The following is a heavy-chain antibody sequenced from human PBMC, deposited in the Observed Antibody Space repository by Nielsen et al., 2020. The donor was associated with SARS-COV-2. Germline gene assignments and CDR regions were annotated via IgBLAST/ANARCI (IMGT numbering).Heavy chain of an antibody. CDR2: IDWDDDK. J-gene: IGHJ2*01. D-gene: IGHD6-25*01. Sequence: SGPTLVKPTQTLTLTCAFSGFSLSTSGVGVGWIRQPPGKALEWLARIDWDDDKYYSTSLKTRLTISKDTSKNQVVLTMTNMDPVDTATYYCARTHSGYWYFDLWGRGTLVTVSS. V-gene: IGHV2-70*11. CDR1: GFSLSTSGVG. CDR3: ARTHSGYWYFDL.